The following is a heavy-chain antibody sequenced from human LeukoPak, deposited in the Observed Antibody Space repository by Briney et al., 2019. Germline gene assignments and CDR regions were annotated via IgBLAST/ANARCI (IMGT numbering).Heavy chain of an antibody. CDR1: GFSFSTSGVA. CDR3: AHSSAPWFGESLRSDWFDP. V-gene: IGHV2-5*02. Sequence: SGPTLVKPTQTLTLTCTFSGFSFSTSGVAVGWIRQPPGKALEWLALIYWDDDKRYSPSLKSRLTITKDTSKNQVVLTMTNMDPVDTATYYCAHSSAPWFGESLRSDWFDPWGQGTLVTVSS. J-gene: IGHJ5*02. D-gene: IGHD3-10*01. CDR2: IYWDDDK.